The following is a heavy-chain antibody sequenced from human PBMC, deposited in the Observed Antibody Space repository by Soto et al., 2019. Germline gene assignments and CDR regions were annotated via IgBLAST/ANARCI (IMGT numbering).Heavy chain of an antibody. CDR3: ARGHSSSWYPETFDY. CDR2: ISAYNGNT. D-gene: IGHD6-13*01. V-gene: IGHV1-18*01. CDR1: GYTLTSYG. Sequence: QVQLVQNGAEVKMPGASVKVSCKASGYTLTSYGISWVRQAPGQGLEWMGWISAYNGNTNYAQKLKGRVTMTTATSTSTAYMELRSLRSDDTAVYYCARGHSSSWYPETFDYWGQGTLVTVSS. J-gene: IGHJ4*02.